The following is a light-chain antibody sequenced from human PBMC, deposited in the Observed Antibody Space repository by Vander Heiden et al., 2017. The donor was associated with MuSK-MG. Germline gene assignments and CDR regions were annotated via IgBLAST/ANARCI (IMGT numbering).Light chain of an antibody. J-gene: IGKJ4*01. Sequence: VLTQSPATLALAPGAGATLSCRASQVVSSYLAWYQQKPGPAPILHIYDASNRATGIRASFSGSGCGTDFTLTISSLEPEDFAVYYCQQRSNWPPEVTFGGGTKVEIK. V-gene: IGKV3-11*01. CDR2: DAS. CDR3: QQRSNWPPEVT. CDR1: QVVSSY.